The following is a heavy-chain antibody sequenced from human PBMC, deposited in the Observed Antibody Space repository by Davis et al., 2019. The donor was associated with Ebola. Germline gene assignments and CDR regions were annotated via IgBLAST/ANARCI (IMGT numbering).Heavy chain of an antibody. CDR2: IYYSGST. CDR1: GGSISSYY. CDR3: ARDSRWLVPGTYYYYGMDV. D-gene: IGHD6-19*01. Sequence: SETLSLSCTVSGGSISSYYWSWIRQPPEKGLEWIGYIYYSGSTNYNPSLKSRVTISVDTSKNHFSLKLSSVTAADTAVYYCARDSRWLVPGTYYYYGMDVWGQGTTVTVSS. J-gene: IGHJ6*02. V-gene: IGHV4-59*01.